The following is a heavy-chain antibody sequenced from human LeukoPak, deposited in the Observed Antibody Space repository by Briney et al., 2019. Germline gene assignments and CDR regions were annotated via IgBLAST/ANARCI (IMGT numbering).Heavy chain of an antibody. D-gene: IGHD5-12*01. CDR3: ATDTQWLRTQYYSYGMDV. CDR2: FDPEDGET. J-gene: IGHJ6*02. Sequence: ASVKVSCKVSGYTLTELSMHWVRQAPGKGLEWMGGFDPEDGETIYAQKFQGRVTMTEDTSTDTAYMEMSRLRSEEKAVYYCATDTQWLRTQYYSYGMDVWGQGTTVTVSS. CDR1: GYTLTELS. V-gene: IGHV1-24*01.